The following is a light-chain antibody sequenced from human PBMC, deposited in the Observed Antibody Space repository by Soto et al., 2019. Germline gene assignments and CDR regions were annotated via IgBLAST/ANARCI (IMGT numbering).Light chain of an antibody. CDR3: QQYGSSPLT. CDR2: GAT. J-gene: IGKJ4*01. CDR1: QSVSFSY. Sequence: EIVLTQSPGTLSLSPGDRATLSCRASQSVSFSYLAWYQQKAGQAPRLLIYGATSRATGIPDRFSGSASGTDFTLTISRLEPADFAVYYCQQYGSSPLTFGGGTKVEIK. V-gene: IGKV3-20*01.